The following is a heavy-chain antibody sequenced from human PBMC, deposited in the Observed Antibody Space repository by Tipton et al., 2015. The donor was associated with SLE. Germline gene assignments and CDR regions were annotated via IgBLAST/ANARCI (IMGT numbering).Heavy chain of an antibody. CDR1: GLTFSDSY. Sequence: SLRLSCAASGLTFSDSYMSWIRQAPGKGLEWVSYISDDGTIISYADSVKGRFTISRDNAKNTLYLQMNSLRAEDTALYYCARGFRLADTFDVWGHGTMVTVSS. V-gene: IGHV3-11*04. CDR2: ISDDGTII. J-gene: IGHJ3*01. CDR3: ARGFRLADTFDV.